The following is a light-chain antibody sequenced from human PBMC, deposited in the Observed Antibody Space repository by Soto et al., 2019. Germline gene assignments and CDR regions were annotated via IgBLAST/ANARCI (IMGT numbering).Light chain of an antibody. J-gene: IGLJ1*01. Sequence: QSALTQPASVSGSPGQSITISCTGTSSDVGAYNYVSWYQQHPGKAPKLMIYDVTNRPSGVSNRFSGSKSGYTASPTISGLQAEDEADYYCSSYTTSSTYVFGTGTKLTVL. CDR1: SSDVGAYNY. V-gene: IGLV2-14*03. CDR2: DVT. CDR3: SSYTTSSTYV.